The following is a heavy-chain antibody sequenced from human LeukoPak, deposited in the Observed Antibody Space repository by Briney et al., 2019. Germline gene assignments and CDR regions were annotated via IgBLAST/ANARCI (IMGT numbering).Heavy chain of an antibody. V-gene: IGHV4-61*08. CDR3: ARQEWELLDDWYFDL. J-gene: IGHJ2*01. CDR2: IYYSGST. CDR1: GGSISSGGYS. Sequence: SETLSLTCAVSGGSISSGGYSWSWIRQPPGKGLEWIGYIYYSGSTNYNPSLKSRVTISVDTSKNQFSLKLSSVTAADTAVYYCARQEWELLDDWYFDLWGRGTLVTVSS. D-gene: IGHD1-26*01.